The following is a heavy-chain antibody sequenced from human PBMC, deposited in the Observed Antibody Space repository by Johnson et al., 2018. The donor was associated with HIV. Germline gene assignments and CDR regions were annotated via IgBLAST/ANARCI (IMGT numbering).Heavy chain of an antibody. J-gene: IGHJ3*01. CDR1: GFTVSSNY. D-gene: IGHD3-22*01. V-gene: IGHV3-15*01. CDR2: IKSKTDAGTT. Sequence: MQLVESGGGLVQPGGSLRLSCAASGFTVSSNYMSWVRQAPGKGLEWVGRIKSKTDAGTTDYAAPVKGRFTISRDDSKNTLYLQMNSLQTEDTGVYYCTTIHYDSSSPGAFDFWGQGTMVTVSS. CDR3: TTIHYDSSSPGAFDF.